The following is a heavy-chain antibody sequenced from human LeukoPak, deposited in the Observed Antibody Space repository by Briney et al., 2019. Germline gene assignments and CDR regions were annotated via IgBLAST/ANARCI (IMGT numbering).Heavy chain of an antibody. CDR2: INHSGST. CDR1: GGSFSGCY. V-gene: IGHV4-34*01. Sequence: SETLSLTCAVYGGSFSGCYWSWIRQPPGKGLEWIGEINHSGSTNYKPSLKCRVTISVDTSKNQFSLKLSSVTAADTAVYYCARQYCSSTSCAFDYWGQGTLVTVSS. J-gene: IGHJ4*02. D-gene: IGHD2-2*01. CDR3: ARQYCSSTSCAFDY.